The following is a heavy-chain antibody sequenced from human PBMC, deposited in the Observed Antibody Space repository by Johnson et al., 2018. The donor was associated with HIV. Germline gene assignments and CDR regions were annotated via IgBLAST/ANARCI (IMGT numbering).Heavy chain of an antibody. CDR1: GFTFSSYG. CDR3: AKDRGLSAFDI. Sequence: QVQLVESGGGVVQPGRSLRLSCAASGFTFSSYGMHWVRQAPGKGLEWVAVISYDGSNKYYAASVKGRFTISRDNSKNTLYLQMNSLRAEDTAVYYCAKDRGLSAFDIWGQGTMVTVSS. J-gene: IGHJ3*02. D-gene: IGHD3-10*01. V-gene: IGHV3-30*18. CDR2: ISYDGSNK.